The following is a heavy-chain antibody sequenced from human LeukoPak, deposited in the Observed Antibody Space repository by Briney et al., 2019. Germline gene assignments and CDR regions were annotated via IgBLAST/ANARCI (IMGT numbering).Heavy chain of an antibody. Sequence: GGSLRLSCAASGFTFSSSWMSWVRQASGKGLEWVANISQDGSGKYYVDSVKGRFTISRDNAKNSLYLQMNSLRADDTAVYYCARDRVGATEFDYWGQGTLVTVSS. CDR1: GFTFSSSW. V-gene: IGHV3-7*01. CDR3: ARDRVGATEFDY. CDR2: ISQDGSGK. J-gene: IGHJ4*02. D-gene: IGHD1-26*01.